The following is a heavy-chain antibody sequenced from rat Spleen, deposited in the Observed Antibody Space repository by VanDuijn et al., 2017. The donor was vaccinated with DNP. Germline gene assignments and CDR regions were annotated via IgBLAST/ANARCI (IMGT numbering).Heavy chain of an antibody. CDR1: GFNFNNYY. CDR2: IGSAAYAP. D-gene: IGHD4-3*01. J-gene: IGHJ2*01. CDR3: VRWNSGHFDY. Sequence: EVQLVESGGGSVQPGRSMKLSCSASGFNFNNYYMAWVRQAPAKGLEWVAYIGSAAYAPYYGDSVKGRFTISRDNAKSTLYLQMNSLRSEDMATYYCVRWNSGHFDYWGQGVMVTVSS. V-gene: IGHV5-22*01.